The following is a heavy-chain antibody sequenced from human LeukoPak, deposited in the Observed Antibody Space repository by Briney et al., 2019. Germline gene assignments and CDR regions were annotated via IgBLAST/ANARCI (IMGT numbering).Heavy chain of an antibody. J-gene: IGHJ4*02. CDR1: GYTFIGYH. D-gene: IGHD3-10*01. CDR3: ARDLLWFGVPKPGPIEY. Sequence: ASEKVSCKASGYTFIGYHIHWVRQAPGQGLEWMGWINPNNGGTNYAQKFQGRVTMTRDTSINTAYMELSRLISDDTAVYYCARDLLWFGVPKPGPIEYWGQGTLVTVSS. CDR2: INPNNGGT. V-gene: IGHV1-2*02.